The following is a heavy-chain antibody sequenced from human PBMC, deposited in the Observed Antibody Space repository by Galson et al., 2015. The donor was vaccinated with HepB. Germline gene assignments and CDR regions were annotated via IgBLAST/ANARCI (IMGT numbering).Heavy chain of an antibody. CDR3: ARVYYDYWGGAYYYYMDV. CDR1: GFTFSSYW. Sequence: SLRLSCAVSGFTFSSYWMNWVRQAPGRGLEWVAHIKQDGSEKYYVDSVKGRFTISRDNAKNSLYLQMNSLRAEDTAVYFCARVYYDYWGGAYYYYMDVWGKGTTVTVSS. J-gene: IGHJ6*03. V-gene: IGHV3-7*01. D-gene: IGHD3-3*01. CDR2: IKQDGSEK.